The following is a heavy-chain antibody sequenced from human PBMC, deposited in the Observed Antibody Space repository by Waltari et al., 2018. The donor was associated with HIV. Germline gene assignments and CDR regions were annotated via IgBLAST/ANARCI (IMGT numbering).Heavy chain of an antibody. CDR3: ARDTTVVGTRYFDY. CDR1: GFTVSSVY. CDR2: IHSSGGT. D-gene: IGHD6-13*01. V-gene: IGHV3-53*01. J-gene: IGHJ4*02. Sequence: EVQLVESGGGLIQPGGSLRLSCAASGFTVSSVYMSCVRQAPGKGLEWVSVIHSSGGTNYADSVKGRFTISRDNSKNTLYLQMNSLGAEDTAVYYCARDTTVVGTRYFDYWGRGTLVTVSS.